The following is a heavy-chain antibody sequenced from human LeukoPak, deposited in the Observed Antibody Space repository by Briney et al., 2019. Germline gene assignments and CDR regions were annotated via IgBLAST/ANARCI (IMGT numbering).Heavy chain of an antibody. J-gene: IGHJ6*02. CDR1: GVSINSGDYY. Sequence: SQTLSLTCTVSGVSINSGDYYWSWIRQPPGKGLEWIGYIYHNGSTYYNPSLKSRVTISVDTSKNQFSLKLPSVTAVDTAVYYCASGELNYYDSSGSCLYYGMDVWGQGTTVTVSS. V-gene: IGHV4-30-4*01. CDR2: IYHNGST. D-gene: IGHD3-22*01. CDR3: ASGELNYYDSSGSCLYYGMDV.